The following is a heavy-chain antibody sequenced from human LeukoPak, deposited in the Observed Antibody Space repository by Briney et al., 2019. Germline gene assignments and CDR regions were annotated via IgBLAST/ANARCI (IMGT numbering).Heavy chain of an antibody. J-gene: IGHJ6*03. D-gene: IGHD6-19*01. CDR3: TKELHVAVAVADYYYFYMDV. CDR2: INGGGNTT. V-gene: IGHV3-23*01. Sequence: GGSLRLSCAASGFAFSSFAMGWVRQSPGKGLEWLSTINGGGNTTFYADSVKGRFTISKDNSKNTLYLHMDSLRPDDTAIYYCTKELHVAVAVADYYYFYMDVWGRGTAVTVSS. CDR1: GFAFSSFA.